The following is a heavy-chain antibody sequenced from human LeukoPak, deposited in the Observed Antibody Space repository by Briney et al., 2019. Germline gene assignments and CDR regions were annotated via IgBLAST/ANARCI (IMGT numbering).Heavy chain of an antibody. CDR1: GSTFTSYY. CDR3: ARSCGGDCYVSFGYYFDY. Sequence: ASVKVSCKASGSTFTSYYMHWVRQAPGQGLEWMGIINPSGGSTSNAQKFQGRVTMTRDTSTSTVYMELSSLRSEDTAVCYCARSCGGDCYVSFGYYFDYWGQGTLVTVSS. J-gene: IGHJ4*02. D-gene: IGHD2-21*02. V-gene: IGHV1-46*01. CDR2: INPSGGST.